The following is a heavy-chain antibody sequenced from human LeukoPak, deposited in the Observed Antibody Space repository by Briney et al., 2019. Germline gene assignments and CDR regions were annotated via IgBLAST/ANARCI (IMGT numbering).Heavy chain of an antibody. V-gene: IGHV3-15*01. J-gene: IGHJ4*02. CDR1: GFTFSNAW. CDR3: TTAGPIFGVVTLY. CDR2: IKSKTDGGTT. Sequence: GGSLRLSCAASGFTFSNAWMSWVRQAPGKGLEWVGRIKSKTDGGTTDYAAPVKGRFTISRDDSKNTLYLQMNSLKTEDTAVYYCTTAGPIFGVVTLYWGQGTLVTVSS. D-gene: IGHD3-3*01.